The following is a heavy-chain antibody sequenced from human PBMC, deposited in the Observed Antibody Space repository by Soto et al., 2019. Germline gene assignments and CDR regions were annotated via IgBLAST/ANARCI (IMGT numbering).Heavy chain of an antibody. CDR3: AKYRTAIPYFLDY. CDR2: ISDDGSNQ. D-gene: IGHD1-1*01. V-gene: IGHV3-30*18. CDR1: GFTFSSYG. J-gene: IGHJ4*02. Sequence: GGSLRLSCAASGFTFSSYGMHWVRPAPGKVLEWVAVISDDGSNQYYADSVKGRFTISRDNSKNTLYLQMNSQRAEDTAVYYCAKYRTAIPYFLDYWGQGTLVTVSS.